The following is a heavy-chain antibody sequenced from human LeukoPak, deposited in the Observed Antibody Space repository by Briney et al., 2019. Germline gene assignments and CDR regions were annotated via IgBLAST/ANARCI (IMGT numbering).Heavy chain of an antibody. Sequence: SETLSLTCTVSGGSVISGSYYWSWIRQHPGKGLEWIGYVSHSGNTSYNPSLKSRVTISKDTSKNQFSLNLSSVTAADTAVYYCARHQMGANTFDFWGQGTQVTVSS. J-gene: IGHJ4*02. CDR2: VSHSGNT. V-gene: IGHV4-61*01. D-gene: IGHD1-26*01. CDR1: GGSVISGSYY. CDR3: ARHQMGANTFDF.